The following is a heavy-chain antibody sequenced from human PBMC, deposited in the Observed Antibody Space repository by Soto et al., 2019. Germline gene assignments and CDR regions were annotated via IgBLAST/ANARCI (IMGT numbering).Heavy chain of an antibody. CDR1: GYTLSDYY. CDR3: AREGGGIAAAGAGDDSFDI. D-gene: IGHD6-13*01. J-gene: IGHJ3*02. Sequence: GGSVKVSCKASGYTLSDYYLQWVRQAPGQGLEWMGWINPNSGDTNYAQKFQGRVTLTRDTSINTAYMELTSLKLDDTAVYYCAREGGGIAAAGAGDDSFDIWGQGTMVTVSS. CDR2: INPNSGDT. V-gene: IGHV1-2*02.